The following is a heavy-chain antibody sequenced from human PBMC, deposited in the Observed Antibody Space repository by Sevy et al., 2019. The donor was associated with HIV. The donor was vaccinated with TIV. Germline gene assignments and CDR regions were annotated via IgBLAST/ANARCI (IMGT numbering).Heavy chain of an antibody. CDR2: ISGSGGST. D-gene: IGHD2-15*01. Sequence: GGSLRLSCAASGFTFSSYAMRWVRQAPGKGLEWVSAISGSGGSTYYADSVKDRCTISRDNSKNTLHLQMNSLRAEDTAVDYCAKGARCSGGSCYSRGAFDIWGQGTMVTVSS. CDR1: GFTFSSYA. CDR3: AKGARCSGGSCYSRGAFDI. V-gene: IGHV3-23*01. J-gene: IGHJ3*02.